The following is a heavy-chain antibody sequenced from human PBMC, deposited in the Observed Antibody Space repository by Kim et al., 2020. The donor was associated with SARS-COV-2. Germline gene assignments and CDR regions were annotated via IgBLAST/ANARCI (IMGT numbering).Heavy chain of an antibody. CDR3: ARDHREWVQYTANWYFDL. Sequence: SETLSLTCTVSGGSISSYYWSWIRQPPGKGLEWIGYIYYSGSTNYNPSLKSRVTISVDTSKNQFSLKLSSVTAADTAVYYCARDHREWVQYTANWYFDLWGRGTLVPVSS. CDR1: GGSISSYY. V-gene: IGHV4-59*01. D-gene: IGHD1-1*01. J-gene: IGHJ2*01. CDR2: IYYSGST.